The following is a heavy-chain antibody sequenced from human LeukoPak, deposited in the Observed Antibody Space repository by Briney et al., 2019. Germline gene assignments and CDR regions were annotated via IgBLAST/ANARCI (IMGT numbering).Heavy chain of an antibody. CDR1: GFDFNIYA. D-gene: IGHD3-10*01. CDR3: TKLKGWYGEGAFDY. J-gene: IGHJ4*02. CDR2: IYSDGRT. V-gene: IGHV3-53*01. Sequence: PGGSLRLSCAASGFDSGFDFNIYAMTWVRQAPGKGLEWVSVIYSDGRTYYADSVKGRFTISRDISKNILFLQMTSPRADDTAVYYCTKLKGWYGEGAFDYWGQGTLVTVSS.